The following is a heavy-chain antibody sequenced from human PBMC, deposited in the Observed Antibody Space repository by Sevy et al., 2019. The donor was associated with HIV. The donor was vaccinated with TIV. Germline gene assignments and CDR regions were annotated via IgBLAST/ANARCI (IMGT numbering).Heavy chain of an antibody. CDR1: GFAFYDYS. CDR3: AREGCTRPHDY. Sequence: GGCLRLSCAASGFAFYDYSMSWIRQAPGKGLEWIATLSFGCGKINYADSVKGRFTISRDNSKYSFYLQMDNLRVEDSALYYCAREGCTRPHDYWGQGTRVTVSS. D-gene: IGHD2-8*01. V-gene: IGHV3-23*01. J-gene: IGHJ4*02. CDR2: LSFGCGKI.